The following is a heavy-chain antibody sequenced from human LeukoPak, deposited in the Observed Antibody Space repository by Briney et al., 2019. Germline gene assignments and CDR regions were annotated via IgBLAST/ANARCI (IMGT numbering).Heavy chain of an antibody. D-gene: IGHD6-13*01. CDR1: GGSISSSNW. CDR3: ARSLLAAAGIAY. CDR2: IYHSGST. V-gene: IGHV4-4*02. Sequence: PSETLSLTCAVSGGSISSSNWWSWVRQPPGKGLGWIGKIYHSGSTNYNPSLKSRVTISVDKSKNQFSLKLSSVTAADTAVYYCARSLLAAAGIAYWGQGTLVTVSS. J-gene: IGHJ4*02.